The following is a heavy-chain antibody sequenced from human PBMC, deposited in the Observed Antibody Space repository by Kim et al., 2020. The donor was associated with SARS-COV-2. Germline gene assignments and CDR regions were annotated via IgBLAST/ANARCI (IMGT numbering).Heavy chain of an antibody. J-gene: IGHJ4*01. V-gene: IGHV3-23*01. CDR3: AKTLEAGIILVPFYFDS. CDR1: GFVFSNYA. Sequence: GGSLRLSCEASGFVFSNYAMSWVRQSPGKGLQWVSGLSGSGGTTFYAESVKGRFTVSRDNSKTTLYLQMNSLRADDTAVYFCAKTLEAGIILVPFYFDS. D-gene: IGHD2-21*01. CDR2: LSGSGGTT.